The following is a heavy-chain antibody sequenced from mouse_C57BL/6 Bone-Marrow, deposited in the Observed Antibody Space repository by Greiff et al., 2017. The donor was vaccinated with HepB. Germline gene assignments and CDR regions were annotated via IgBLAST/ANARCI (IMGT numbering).Heavy chain of an antibody. D-gene: IGHD1-1*02. CDR1: GYTFTDYY. CDR2: INPNNGGT. CDR3: ARVHYFYYFDY. V-gene: IGHV1-26*01. J-gene: IGHJ2*01. Sequence: VQLQQSGPELVKPGASVKISCKASGYTFTDYYMNWVKQSHGKSLEWIGDINPNNGGTSYNQKFKGKATLTVDKSSSTAYMELRSLTSEDSAVYYCARVHYFYYFDYWGQGTTLTVSS.